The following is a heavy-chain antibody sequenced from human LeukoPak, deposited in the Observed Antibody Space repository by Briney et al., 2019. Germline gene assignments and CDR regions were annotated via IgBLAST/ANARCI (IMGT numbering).Heavy chain of an antibody. V-gene: IGHV4-39*01. CDR1: GGSLSTNGYY. J-gene: IGHJ4*02. CDR2: IYYTGST. D-gene: IGHD6-13*01. Sequence: SETLSLACSVSGGSLSTNGYYWGWIRPSPGKGLEWIGSIYYTGSTYYNPSLKSRVTVSVDTSKNQFSLKLSSMTAADTAVYYCARLAAAGDFDCWGQGTLVTVSS. CDR3: ARLAAAGDFDC.